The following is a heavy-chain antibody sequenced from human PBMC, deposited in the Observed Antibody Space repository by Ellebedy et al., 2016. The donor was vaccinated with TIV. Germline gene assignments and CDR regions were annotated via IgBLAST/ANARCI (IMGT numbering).Heavy chain of an antibody. D-gene: IGHD5-18*01. Sequence: MPSETLSLTCTVSGGSISSGGYSWSWIRQPPGKGLEWIGYIYYSGSTNYNPSLKSRVTISVDTSKNQFSLKLSSVTAADTAVYYCARVHSRGYSYERGRLNWFDPWGQGTPVTVSS. CDR2: IYYSGST. J-gene: IGHJ5*02. CDR3: ARVHSRGYSYERGRLNWFDP. CDR1: GGSISSGGYS. V-gene: IGHV4-61*08.